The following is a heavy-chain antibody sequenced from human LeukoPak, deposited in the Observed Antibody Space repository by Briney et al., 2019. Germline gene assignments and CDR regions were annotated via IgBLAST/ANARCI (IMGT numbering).Heavy chain of an antibody. CDR2: IYYSGST. D-gene: IGHD6-13*01. Sequence: SETLSLTCTVSGGSISTYYWTWIRQPPGKGLEWIGYIYYSGSTNYNPSLKSRVTISVDTSKKQFSLNLSCVTAADTAMYFCARGEGTAAAFDYWGQGTLVTVSS. J-gene: IGHJ4*02. V-gene: IGHV4-59*01. CDR1: GGSISTYY. CDR3: ARGEGTAAAFDY.